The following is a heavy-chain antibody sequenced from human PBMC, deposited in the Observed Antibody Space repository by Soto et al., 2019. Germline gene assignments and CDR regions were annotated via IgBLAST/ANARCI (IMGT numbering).Heavy chain of an antibody. J-gene: IGHJ4*02. Sequence: SVKVSCKASGGTFSGYAINWVRQAPGQGLEWMGGIIPMFGAEKYAQKFQGRVTITAAYMELRSLRSEDTAVYYCARSIAVAGTDYFDYWGQGPLVTVSS. V-gene: IGHV1-69*13. CDR1: GGTFSGYA. CDR3: ARSIAVAGTDYFDY. CDR2: IIPMFGAE. D-gene: IGHD6-19*01.